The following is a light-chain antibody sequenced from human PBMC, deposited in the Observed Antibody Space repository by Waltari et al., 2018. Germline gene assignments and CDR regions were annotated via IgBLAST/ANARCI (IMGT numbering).Light chain of an antibody. J-gene: IGLJ3*02. V-gene: IGLV4-69*01. CDR2: INSDGSH. Sequence: QLVLTQSPSASASLGASVKLTCTLDSGHSSNIVAWLQQQPEKGPRYLMKINSDGSHSKGDEIPDRFSGSSSWAERCLTISSVQSEDEADYYCQTGGHGTWVFGGGTKLTVL. CDR3: QTGGHGTWV. CDR1: SGHSSNI.